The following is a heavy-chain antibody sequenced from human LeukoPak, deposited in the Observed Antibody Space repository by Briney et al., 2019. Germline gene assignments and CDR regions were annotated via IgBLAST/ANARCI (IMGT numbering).Heavy chain of an antibody. CDR1: GFTFSNAW. Sequence: GGSLRLSCAASGFTFSNAWMSWVRQAPGKWLEWVGRIKSKTDGGTTDYAAPVKGRFTISRDDSKNTLYQQMNSLKTEDTAVYYCTTALRGGGSYYFGSFFDYWGQGTLVTVSS. V-gene: IGHV3-15*01. CDR3: TTALRGGGSYYFGSFFDY. CDR2: IKSKTDGGTT. J-gene: IGHJ4*02. D-gene: IGHD1-26*01.